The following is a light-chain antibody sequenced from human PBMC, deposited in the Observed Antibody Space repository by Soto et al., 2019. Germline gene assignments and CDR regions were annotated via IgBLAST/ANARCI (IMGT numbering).Light chain of an antibody. CDR2: RNN. J-gene: IGLJ3*02. CDR1: SSNIGSNY. Sequence: QSVLTQPPSASGTPGQRVTISCSGSSSNIGSNYVYWYQQLPGTAPKLLIYRNNQRPPGVPYRFSGSKSGTSASLAISGVRYEDEADYYCAAWDDSLSGWVFGGGTKVTVL. CDR3: AAWDDSLSGWV. V-gene: IGLV1-47*01.